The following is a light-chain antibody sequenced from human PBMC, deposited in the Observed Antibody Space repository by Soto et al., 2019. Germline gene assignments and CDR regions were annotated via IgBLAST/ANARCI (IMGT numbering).Light chain of an antibody. J-gene: IGLJ2*01. V-gene: IGLV1-51*01. CDR3: GTWDSSLSALV. CDR1: SSNIANNY. Sequence: QSVLTQPPSVSAAPGQRVTISCSGSSSNIANNYVSWYQQLPGTAPKLLIYDNNQRPSGIPDRFSGSKSGTSATLGITGLQTGDEADYYCGTWDSSLSALVFGGGTKLTVL. CDR2: DNN.